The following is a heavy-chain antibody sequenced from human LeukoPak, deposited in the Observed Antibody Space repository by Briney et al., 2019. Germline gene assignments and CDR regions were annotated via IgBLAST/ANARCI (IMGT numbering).Heavy chain of an antibody. CDR1: GGSISSYY. J-gene: IGHJ4*02. CDR2: TYYSGST. D-gene: IGHD7-27*01. CDR3: ASGTGENFDY. V-gene: IGHV4-59*01. Sequence: SETLSLTRTVSGGSISSYYWSWIRQPPGKGLEWIGYTYYSGSTNYNPSLKSRVTISVDTSKNQFSLKLSSVTAADTAVYYCASGTGENFDYWGQGTLVTVSS.